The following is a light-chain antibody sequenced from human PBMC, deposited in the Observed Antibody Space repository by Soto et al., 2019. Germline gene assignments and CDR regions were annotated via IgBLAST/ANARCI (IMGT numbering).Light chain of an antibody. J-gene: IGKJ4*01. Sequence: EIVLTQSPGTLSLSPGERATLSCRASQSVRNNYLAWYQQKPGQAPRLLIYSASTRATGIPDRFSGSVSGTDFTLTISILQPEEFAVYYCHQYTGSPHTFGGGTKVEI. CDR2: SAS. CDR3: HQYTGSPHT. CDR1: QSVRNNY. V-gene: IGKV3-20*01.